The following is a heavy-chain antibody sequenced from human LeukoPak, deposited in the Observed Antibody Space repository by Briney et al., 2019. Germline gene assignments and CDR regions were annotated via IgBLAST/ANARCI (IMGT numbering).Heavy chain of an antibody. CDR2: IYYSGST. CDR3: ASEEGYCSSTSCYQGDAFDI. CDR1: GGSISSSSYY. J-gene: IGHJ3*02. V-gene: IGHV4-39*07. D-gene: IGHD2-2*01. Sequence: PSETLSLTCTVSGGSISSSSYYWGWIRQPPGKGLEWIGRIYYSGSTYYNPSLKSRVTISVDTSKNQFSLKLSSVTAADTAVYYCASEEGYCSSTSCYQGDAFDIWGQGTMVTVSS.